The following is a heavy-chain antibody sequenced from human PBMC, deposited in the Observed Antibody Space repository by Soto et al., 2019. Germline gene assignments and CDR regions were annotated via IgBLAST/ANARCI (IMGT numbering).Heavy chain of an antibody. CDR1: GYSFTSYW. CDR2: IYPGDSDT. V-gene: IGHV5-51*01. D-gene: IGHD5-12*01. CDR3: ARHTHSVEMATIVHYGMDV. J-gene: IGHJ6*02. Sequence: PGESLKLSCKGSGYSFTSYWIGWVRQMPGKGLEWMGIIYPGDSDTRYSPSFQGQVTISADKSISTAYLQWSSLKASDTAMYYCARHTHSVEMATIVHYGMDVWGQGTTVTVSS.